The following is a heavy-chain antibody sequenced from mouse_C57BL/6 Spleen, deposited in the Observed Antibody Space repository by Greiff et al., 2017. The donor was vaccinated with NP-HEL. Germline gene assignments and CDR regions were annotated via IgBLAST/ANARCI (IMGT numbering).Heavy chain of an antibody. CDR2: ISSGGSYT. CDR1: GFTFSSYG. Sequence: EVKLVESGGDLVKPGGSLKLSCAASGFTFSSYGMSWVRQTPDKRLEWVATISSGGSYTYYAGSVKGRFTISRDNSKNTLYLQIGSLKSEDTAMYCCTLHITGGYFDVWGTGTTVTVSS. V-gene: IGHV5-6*01. CDR3: TLHITGGYFDV. J-gene: IGHJ1*03. D-gene: IGHD1-1*01.